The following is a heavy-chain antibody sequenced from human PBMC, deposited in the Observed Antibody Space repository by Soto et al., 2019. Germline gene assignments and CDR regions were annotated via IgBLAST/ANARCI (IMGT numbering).Heavy chain of an antibody. V-gene: IGHV3-33*01. J-gene: IGHJ6*03. CDR3: ARDDAWFGEVYYYYYMDV. Sequence: GGSLRLSCAASGFTFSSYGMHWVRQAPGKGLEWVAVIWYDGSNKYYADSVKGRFTISRDNSKNTLYLQMNSLRAEDTAVYYCARDDAWFGEVYYYYYMDVGGKGTTVTVSS. CDR1: GFTFSSYG. CDR2: IWYDGSNK. D-gene: IGHD3-10*01.